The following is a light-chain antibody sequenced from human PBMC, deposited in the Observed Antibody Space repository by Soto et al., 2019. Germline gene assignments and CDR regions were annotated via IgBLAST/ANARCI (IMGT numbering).Light chain of an antibody. CDR2: DTS. J-gene: IGKJ1*01. Sequence: EIVLTQSPGTLSLSPGGRATLSCRASQSVSSSSLSWYQQKPGQAPRLLIYDTSSRATDIPDRFSGSGSGTDFTLTISRLEPEDFTVYYCQHYGTSMWTFGQGITVEIK. CDR1: QSVSSSS. CDR3: QHYGTSMWT. V-gene: IGKV3-20*01.